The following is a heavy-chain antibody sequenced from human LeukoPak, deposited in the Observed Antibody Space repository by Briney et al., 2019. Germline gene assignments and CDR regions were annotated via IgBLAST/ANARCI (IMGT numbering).Heavy chain of an antibody. J-gene: IGHJ4*02. Sequence: GGSLRLSCAASGFTFSDYYMSWIRQAPGKGLEWVANIKQDGSEKYYVDSVKGRFTISRDNAKNSLYLQMNSLRAEDTAVYYCARDQKMASKPADYWGQGTLVTVSS. CDR3: ARDQKMASKPADY. CDR2: IKQDGSEK. D-gene: IGHD5-24*01. V-gene: IGHV3-7*01. CDR1: GFTFSDYY.